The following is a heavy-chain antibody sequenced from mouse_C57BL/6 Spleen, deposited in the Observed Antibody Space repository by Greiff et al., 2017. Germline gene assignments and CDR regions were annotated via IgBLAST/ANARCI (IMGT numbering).Heavy chain of an antibody. D-gene: IGHD2-14*01. CDR1: GYAFSSSW. CDR2: IYPGDGDT. Sequence: QVQLQQSGPELVKPGASVKISCKASGYAFSSSWMNWVKQRPGKGLEWIGRIYPGDGDTNYNGKFKGKATLTADKSSSTAYMQLSSLTSEDSAVYFCARRGTLWYFDVWGTGTTVTVSS. V-gene: IGHV1-82*01. CDR3: ARRGTLWYFDV. J-gene: IGHJ1*03.